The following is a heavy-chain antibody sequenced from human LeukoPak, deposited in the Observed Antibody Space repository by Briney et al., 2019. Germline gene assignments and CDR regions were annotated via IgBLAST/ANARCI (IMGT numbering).Heavy chain of an antibody. Sequence: GGSLRLSCAASGFTFSSYAMSWVRQAPGKGLEWVSAISGSGGSTYYADSVKGRFTISRDNSKNTLYLQMNSLRAEDTAVYYCAKEGSEEWLLLPGAFDIWGQGTMVTVSS. CDR1: GFTFSSYA. CDR2: ISGSGGST. D-gene: IGHD3-22*01. V-gene: IGHV3-23*01. CDR3: AKEGSEEWLLLPGAFDI. J-gene: IGHJ3*02.